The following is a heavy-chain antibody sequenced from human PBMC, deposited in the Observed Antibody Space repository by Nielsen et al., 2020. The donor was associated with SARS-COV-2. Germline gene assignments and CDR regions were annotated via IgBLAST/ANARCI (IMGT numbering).Heavy chain of an antibody. CDR2: SSSDSSWK. Sequence: GGSLRLSCVASGFNFTRYSMNWVRQAPGKGPEWVAYSSSDSSWKQYADSVKGRVSISRDNAKKSLDLQMNSLRGEDTAVYYCARDSWDSLRYFVHWGQGAQVTVSS. J-gene: IGHJ4*02. CDR1: GFNFTRYS. V-gene: IGHV3-48*01. D-gene: IGHD3-22*01. CDR3: ARDSWDSLRYFVH.